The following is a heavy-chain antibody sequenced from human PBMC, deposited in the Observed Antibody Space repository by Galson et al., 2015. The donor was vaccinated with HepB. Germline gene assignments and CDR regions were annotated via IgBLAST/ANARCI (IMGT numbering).Heavy chain of an antibody. Sequence: TLSLTCAVSGGSISSGGYSWSWIRQPPGKGLEWIGYIYHSGSTYYNPSLKSRVTISVDRSKNQFSLKLSSVTAADTAVYYCARVQSGYDWGIGAFDIWGQGTMVTVSS. CDR1: GGSISSGGYS. J-gene: IGHJ3*02. V-gene: IGHV4-30-2*01. D-gene: IGHD5-12*01. CDR2: IYHSGST. CDR3: ARVQSGYDWGIGAFDI.